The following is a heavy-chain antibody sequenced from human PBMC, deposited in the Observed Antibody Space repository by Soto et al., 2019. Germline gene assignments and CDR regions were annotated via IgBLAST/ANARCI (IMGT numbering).Heavy chain of an antibody. CDR3: ARDKDRLQLGGNYYSILDV. J-gene: IGHJ6*03. CDR2: IMPIFRTP. Sequence: QVQLEQSGAEVKKPGSSVKVSGKASGGTFRNSAISWVRQAPGQGLEWMGGIMPIFRTPDYAQKVQGRVTVTADESTSTAYMELSGLRSDDTAVYYWARDKDRLQLGGNYYSILDVWGQGTTVTVSS. CDR1: GGTFRNSA. D-gene: IGHD5-12*01. V-gene: IGHV1-69*12.